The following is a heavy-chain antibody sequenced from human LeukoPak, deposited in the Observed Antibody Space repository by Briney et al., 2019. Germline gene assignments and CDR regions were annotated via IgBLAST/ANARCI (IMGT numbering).Heavy chain of an antibody. CDR2: ISYDGSNK. CDR1: GFTFSSYG. J-gene: IGHJ4*02. V-gene: IGHV3-30*18. D-gene: IGHD6-19*01. CDR3: AKPIAVAGTEIKPFDY. Sequence: PGRSLRLSCAASGFTFSSYGMHWVRQAPGKGLEWVAVISYDGSNKYYADSVKGRFTISRDNSKNTLYLQMNSLRAEDTAVYYCAKPIAVAGTEIKPFDYWGQGTLVTVSS.